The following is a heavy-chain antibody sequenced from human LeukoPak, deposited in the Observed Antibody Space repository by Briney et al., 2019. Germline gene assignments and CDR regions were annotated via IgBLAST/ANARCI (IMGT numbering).Heavy chain of an antibody. CDR1: GGSISSSNW. CDR3: ARVGCTNGVCYDGYFDY. CDR2: IYHSGST. V-gene: IGHV4-4*02. Sequence: SGTLSLTCAVSGGSISSSNWWSWVRQPPGKGLEWIGEIYHSGSTNYNPSLKSRVTISVDKSKNQFSLKLSSVTAADTAVYYCARVGCTNGVCYDGYFDYWGQGTLVTVSS. D-gene: IGHD2-8*01. J-gene: IGHJ4*02.